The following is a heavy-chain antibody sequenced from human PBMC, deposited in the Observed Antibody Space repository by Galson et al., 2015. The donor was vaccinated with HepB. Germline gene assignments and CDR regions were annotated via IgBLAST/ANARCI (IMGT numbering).Heavy chain of an antibody. CDR1: GGSMSSRNYY. CDR3: ARRGTGYLFDY. J-gene: IGHJ4*02. Sequence: SETLSLTCSVSGGSMSSRNYYWAWIRQPPGKGLEWIGSISSSGSTYYNPSLKRRVIMSVDTSKNQFSLKLSSMTATDTSVFYCARRGTGYLFDYWGQGTLVTVSS. V-gene: IGHV4-39*01. D-gene: IGHD3-9*01. CDR2: ISSSGST.